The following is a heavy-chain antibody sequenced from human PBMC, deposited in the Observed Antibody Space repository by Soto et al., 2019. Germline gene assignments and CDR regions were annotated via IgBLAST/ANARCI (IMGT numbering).Heavy chain of an antibody. CDR1: GFTSNDYA. D-gene: IGHD3-10*01. J-gene: IGHJ4*02. CDR3: LRETRPGGLDN. V-gene: IGHV3-9*02. Sequence: EVQLVESGGGLVQPGRSLRLSCAASGFTSNDYAMHWIRQAAGKGLEWVSGIDWNSDRIGYAGSVKGRFTISRDNAKNSLYLQMNSLTAEDSAWYYCLRETRPGGLDNWGQGTLVTVSS. CDR2: IDWNSDRI.